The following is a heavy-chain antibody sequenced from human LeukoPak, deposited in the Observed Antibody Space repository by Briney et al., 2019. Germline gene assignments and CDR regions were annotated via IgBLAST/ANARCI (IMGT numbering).Heavy chain of an antibody. D-gene: IGHD4-17*01. CDR2: VSYSGST. CDR3: ARGKFGDFED. Sequence: SETLSLTRTVSGASINSYYGSWIRQPPGKGLEWIGCVSYSGSTDYNPALKSRVTISEDTSKSQVSLKLSSVTAADTAVYFCARGKFGDFEDWGQGTTVTVSS. J-gene: IGHJ6*02. V-gene: IGHV4-59*01. CDR1: GASINSYY.